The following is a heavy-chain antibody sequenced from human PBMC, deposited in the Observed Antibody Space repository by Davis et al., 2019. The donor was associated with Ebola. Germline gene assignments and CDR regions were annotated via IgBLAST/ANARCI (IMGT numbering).Heavy chain of an antibody. D-gene: IGHD3-3*01. CDR2: IIPIFGTA. Sequence: SVKVSCKASGGTFSSYAISWVRQAPGQGLEWMGGIIPIFGTANYAQKFQGRVTITADKSTSTAYMELSSLRSEDTAVYYCARDVMKYDFWSGYYTDYYYGMDVWGQGTTVTVSS. CDR3: ARDVMKYDFWSGYYTDYYYGMDV. J-gene: IGHJ6*02. V-gene: IGHV1-69*06. CDR1: GGTFSSYA.